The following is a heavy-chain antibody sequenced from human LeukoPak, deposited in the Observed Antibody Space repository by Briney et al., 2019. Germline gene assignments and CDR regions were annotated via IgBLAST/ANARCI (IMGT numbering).Heavy chain of an antibody. D-gene: IGHD3-10*01. J-gene: IGHJ4*02. CDR2: ISGSGGST. CDR3: TRDITLTRGGRSDY. Sequence: GGSLRLSCAASGFTFSSYAMSWVRQAPGKGLEWVSAISGSGGSTYYADSVKGRFTISRDNSKNTLYLQMNSLRAEDTAVYYCTRDITLTRGGRSDYWGQGTLVTVSS. CDR1: GFTFSSYA. V-gene: IGHV3-23*01.